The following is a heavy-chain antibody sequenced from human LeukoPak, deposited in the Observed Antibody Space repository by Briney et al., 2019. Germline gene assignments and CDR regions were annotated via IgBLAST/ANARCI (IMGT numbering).Heavy chain of an antibody. CDR1: GFTFSDYY. Sequence: PGGSLRLSCAASGFTFSDYYMSWLRQAPGKGLEGVSYISSSGSTIYYADSVKGRFTISRDNAKNSLYLQMNSLRAEDTAVYYCAREDTMVRPFDYWGQGTLVTVSS. V-gene: IGHV3-11*01. D-gene: IGHD3-10*01. CDR3: AREDTMVRPFDY. CDR2: ISSSGSTI. J-gene: IGHJ4*02.